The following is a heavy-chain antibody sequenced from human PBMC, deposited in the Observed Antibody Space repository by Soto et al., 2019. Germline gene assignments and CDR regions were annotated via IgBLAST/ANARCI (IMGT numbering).Heavy chain of an antibody. J-gene: IGHJ3*02. CDR1: GGSISSSSYY. CDR3: XXXXXXXXXXXXXXPNAFDI. V-gene: IGHV4-39*01. Sequence: QLQLQESGPGLVKPSETLSLTCTVSGGSISSSSYYWGWIRQPPGKGLEWIGSIYYSGSTYYNPSLKNRVTLSVDXXXXXXXXXXXXXXXXXXXXXXXXXXXXXXXXXXXXXPNAFDIWGQGTMVTVSS. CDR2: IYYSGST.